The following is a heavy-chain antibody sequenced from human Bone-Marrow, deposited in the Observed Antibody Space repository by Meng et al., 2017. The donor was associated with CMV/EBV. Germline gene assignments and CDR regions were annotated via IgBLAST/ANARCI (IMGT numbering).Heavy chain of an antibody. J-gene: IGHJ6*02. D-gene: IGHD4-11*01. V-gene: IGHV5-51*01. CDR3: ARRGSVSHYGRDV. CDR1: GYYFTNYW. CDR2: IYPGDSDT. Sequence: GGSLRLSCKGSGYYFTNYWIAWVRQMPGKGLEWMGIIYPGDSDTRYGPSFQGQVTISADKSISTAYLQWSSLKASDTAIYYCARRGSVSHYGRDVWGQGTTVTVSS.